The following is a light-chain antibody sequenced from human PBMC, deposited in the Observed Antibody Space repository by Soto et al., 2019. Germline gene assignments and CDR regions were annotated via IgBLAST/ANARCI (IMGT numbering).Light chain of an antibody. CDR3: QQYGRSPWT. Sequence: ETVLTQSPGTLSLSPGERATLSCRASQTIRSNDLAWYRQTPGQAPRLLIYGASNRATGIADRFSGSGSGTHFALIISRLEPEDFALYYCQQYGRSPWTFGQGNKVEIK. J-gene: IGKJ1*01. CDR2: GAS. V-gene: IGKV3-20*01. CDR1: QTIRSND.